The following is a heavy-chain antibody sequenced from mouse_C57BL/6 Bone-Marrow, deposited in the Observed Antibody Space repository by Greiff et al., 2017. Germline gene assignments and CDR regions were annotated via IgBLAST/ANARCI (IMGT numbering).Heavy chain of an antibody. V-gene: IGHV14-1*01. Sequence: VQLKESGAELVRPGASVKLSCTASGFNIKDYYMHWVKQRPEQGLEWIGRIDPEDGDTESAPKFQGKATMTADTSSNTAYLQLSSLTSEDTAVYYCTTGGACDGYFLFDYWGQGTTLTVSS. CDR3: TTGGACDGYFLFDY. CDR1: GFNIKDYY. D-gene: IGHD2-3*01. J-gene: IGHJ2*01. CDR2: IDPEDGDT.